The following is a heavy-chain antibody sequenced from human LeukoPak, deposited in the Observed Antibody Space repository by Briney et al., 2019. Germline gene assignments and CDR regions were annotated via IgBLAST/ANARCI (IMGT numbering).Heavy chain of an antibody. D-gene: IGHD5-24*01. V-gene: IGHV3-48*03. CDR2: ISSSGSTI. Sequence: GGSLRLSCAASGFTFSSYEMNWVRQAPGKGLEWVSYISSSGSTIYYADSVKGRFTISRDNAKQSPFLQMNSLRVEDLGVYYCARGRRWLQPLDYWGQGTLVTVSS. CDR3: ARGRRWLQPLDY. J-gene: IGHJ4*02. CDR1: GFTFSSYE.